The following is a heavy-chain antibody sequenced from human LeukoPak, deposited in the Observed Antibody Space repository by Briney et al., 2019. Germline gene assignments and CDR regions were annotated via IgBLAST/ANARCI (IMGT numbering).Heavy chain of an antibody. D-gene: IGHD3-3*01. CDR1: GYTFTSYD. Sequence: EASVKVSCKASGYTFTSYDINWVRQATGQGLEWMGWMNPNSGNTGYAQKFQGRVTMTRNTSISTAYMELSSLRSEDTAVYYCAREPNYDFWSGYYTLYYWGQGTLVTVSS. J-gene: IGHJ4*02. CDR2: MNPNSGNT. V-gene: IGHV1-8*01. CDR3: AREPNYDFWSGYYTLYY.